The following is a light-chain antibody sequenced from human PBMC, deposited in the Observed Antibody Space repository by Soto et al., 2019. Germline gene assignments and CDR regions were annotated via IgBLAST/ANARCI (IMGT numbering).Light chain of an antibody. CDR1: QSISSW. CDR2: DAS. Sequence: DIQMTQSPSTLSASVGDRVTITCRASQSISSWLAWYQQKPGKAPNLLIYDASSLESGVPSRFSGSGSGTEFTLSIRSVQPDVFATCNCQQYNSYPYTFGQGTKLEIK. J-gene: IGKJ2*01. CDR3: QQYNSYPYT. V-gene: IGKV1-5*01.